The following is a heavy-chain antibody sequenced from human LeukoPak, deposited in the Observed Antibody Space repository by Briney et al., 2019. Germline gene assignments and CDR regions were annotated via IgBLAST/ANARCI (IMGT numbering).Heavy chain of an antibody. Sequence: KPSETLSLTCGVSGGSVSSTNWWTWIRQPPGKGLEWIGEINHRGSTNYSPSLTSRVTISVDTSKNQFSLKLTSVTAADTAVYYCARGGRVVGATGNLDSWGQGTLVTVSS. D-gene: IGHD1-26*01. V-gene: IGHV4-4*02. CDR2: INHRGST. J-gene: IGHJ4*02. CDR3: ARGGRVVGATGNLDS. CDR1: GGSVSSTNW.